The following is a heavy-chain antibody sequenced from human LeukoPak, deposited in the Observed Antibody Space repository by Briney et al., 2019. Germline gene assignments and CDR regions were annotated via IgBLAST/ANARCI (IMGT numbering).Heavy chain of an antibody. CDR1: GYTFTSYD. V-gene: IGHV1-8*01. D-gene: IGHD5-18*01. CDR2: MDPNSGNT. CDR3: ARVNRGYSYGALDY. J-gene: IGHJ4*02. Sequence: GASVKVSCKASGYTFTSYDINWVRQATGQGLEWMGWMDPNSGNTGYAQKFQGRVTMTRNTSISTAYMELSSLRSEDTAVYYCARVNRGYSYGALDYWGQGTLVTVSS.